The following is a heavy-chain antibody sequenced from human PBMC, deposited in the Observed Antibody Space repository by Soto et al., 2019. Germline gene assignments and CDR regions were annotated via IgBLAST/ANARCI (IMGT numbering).Heavy chain of an antibody. CDR2: ITWNGVNI. D-gene: IGHD6-19*01. CDR3: AKVAPPSSGHSDYVQH. V-gene: IGHV3-9*01. J-gene: IGHJ1*01. CDR1: GFTFDEYA. Sequence: EVQLVESGGGLVQPGRSLRLSCAGSGFTFDEYAMHWVRQAPGKGLEWVASITWNGVNIGYADSVKGRFTISRDNAKNSLYLQMNKLRAEDTALYYCAKVAPPSSGHSDYVQHWGQGTLVTFSS.